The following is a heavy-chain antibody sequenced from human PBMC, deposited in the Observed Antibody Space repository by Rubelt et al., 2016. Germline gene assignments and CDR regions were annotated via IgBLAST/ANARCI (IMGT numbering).Heavy chain of an antibody. D-gene: IGHD1-26*01. Sequence: ESGGGLVQPGGSLRLSCAASGFTFSSYAMSWVRQAPGKGLEWVANIKQDGSEKYYVDSVKGRYTISRDNAKNSLYLQMNSLRAEDTAVYYCARVRRWELAFDYWGQGTLVTVSS. CDR1: GFTFSSYA. CDR3: ARVRRWELAFDY. V-gene: IGHV3-7*01. J-gene: IGHJ4*02. CDR2: IKQDGSEK.